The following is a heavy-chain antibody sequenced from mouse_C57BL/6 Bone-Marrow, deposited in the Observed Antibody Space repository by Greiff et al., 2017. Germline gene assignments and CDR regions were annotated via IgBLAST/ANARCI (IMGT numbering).Heavy chain of an antibody. CDR3: ASSGYTWFAY. D-gene: IGHD3-2*02. V-gene: IGHV1-36*01. Sequence: EVKLKESGPVLVKPGPSVKISCKASGFTFTDYYMHWVKQSHGKSLEWIGLVYPYNGGTSYNQKFKGKATLTVATSSSTAYMELNSLTSEDSAVDYCASSGYTWFAYWGKGTLVTVSA. CDR2: VYPYNGGT. CDR1: GFTFTDYY. J-gene: IGHJ3*01.